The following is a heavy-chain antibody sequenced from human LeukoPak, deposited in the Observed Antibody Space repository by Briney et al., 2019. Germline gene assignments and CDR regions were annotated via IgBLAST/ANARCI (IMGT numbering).Heavy chain of an antibody. D-gene: IGHD3-10*01. CDR2: IGGSAGTT. J-gene: IGHJ4*02. CDR3: AKDGYGSGSYSQYFDY. V-gene: IGHV3-23*01. Sequence: GGSPRLSCAASGFTFTNWPMSWVRQAPGKGLEWVSGIGGSAGTTFYADSVKGRFTISRDNSKNTLYLHMNSLRAEDTAVYHCAKDGYGSGSYSQYFDYWGQGILVTVSS. CDR1: GFTFTNWP.